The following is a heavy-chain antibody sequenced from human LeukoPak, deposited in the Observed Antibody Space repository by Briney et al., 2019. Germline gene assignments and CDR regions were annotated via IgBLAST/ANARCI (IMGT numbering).Heavy chain of an antibody. V-gene: IGHV3-30-3*01. CDR1: GFTFSNYA. D-gene: IGHD4-17*01. CDR3: AGNDYGDYAGYFQR. J-gene: IGHJ1*01. CDR2: ISYDGSKK. Sequence: GGSLRLSCAVSGFTFSNYAMHWVRQAPGKGLEWVAVISYDGSKKYYVDSVKGRFTISRDNSMNTLFLQMNSLRAEDTAVYYCAGNDYGDYAGYFQRWGQGTLVTVSS.